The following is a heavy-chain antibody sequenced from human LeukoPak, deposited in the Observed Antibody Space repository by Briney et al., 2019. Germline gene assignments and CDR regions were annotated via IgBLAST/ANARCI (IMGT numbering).Heavy chain of an antibody. J-gene: IGHJ4*02. CDR2: IYYSGST. CDR1: GGSISSYY. D-gene: IGHD3-22*01. CDR3: ARGRSVVTWNYFDY. V-gene: IGHV4-59*08. Sequence: SETLSLTCTVSGGSISSYYWSWIRQPPGKRLEWIGYIYYSGSTNYNPSLKSRVTISVDTSKNQFSLKLSSVTAADTAVYYCARGRSVVTWNYFDYWGQGTLVTVSS.